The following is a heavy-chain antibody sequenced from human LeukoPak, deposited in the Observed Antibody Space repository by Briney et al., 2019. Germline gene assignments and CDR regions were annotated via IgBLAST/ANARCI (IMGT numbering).Heavy chain of an antibody. Sequence: PGGSLRLSCAASGYTFSSYSMNWVRQDPGEGLEWVSSISSSSSYIYYADSVKGRFTISRDNAKNSLYLQMNSLRAEDTAVYYCARDLAGYSSGWSDYWGPGTLVTVSS. CDR2: ISSSSSYI. CDR3: ARDLAGYSSGWSDY. J-gene: IGHJ4*02. D-gene: IGHD6-19*01. V-gene: IGHV3-21*01. CDR1: GYTFSSYS.